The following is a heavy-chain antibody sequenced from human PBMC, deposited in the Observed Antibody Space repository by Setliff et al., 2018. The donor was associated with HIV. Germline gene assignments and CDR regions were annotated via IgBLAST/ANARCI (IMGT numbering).Heavy chain of an antibody. CDR2: IYHSGST. J-gene: IGHJ4*02. V-gene: IGHV4-4*02. CDR1: GGSISNSNW. CDR3: ASWGAGSNSGFDY. D-gene: IGHD3-16*01. Sequence: SETLSLTCGVSGGSISNSNWWSWVRQPPGKGLEWIGEIYHSGSTNYNPSLKSRVTISVDKSRNQFSLKLRSVNAADTAVYYCASWGAGSNSGFDYWGRGTLVTVSS.